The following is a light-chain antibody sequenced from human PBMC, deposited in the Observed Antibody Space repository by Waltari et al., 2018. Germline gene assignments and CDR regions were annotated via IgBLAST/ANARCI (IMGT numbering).Light chain of an antibody. CDR1: QSVTRS. CDR2: GAS. V-gene: IGKV3-20*01. J-gene: IGKJ1*01. Sequence: EIVLTQSPGTLSLSPGERATLSCRASQSVTRSLAWYQQKPGQAPRLLIYGASSRATGIPDRFSGGGCGTDFSLTISRLEPEDFAMYYCQHYVSLPATFGQGTKVEIK. CDR3: QHYVSLPAT.